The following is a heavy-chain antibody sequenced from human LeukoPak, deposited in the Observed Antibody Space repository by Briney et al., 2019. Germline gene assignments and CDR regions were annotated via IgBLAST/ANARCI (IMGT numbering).Heavy chain of an antibody. V-gene: IGHV3-23*01. CDR3: ARSPSDDYGDPTHSDY. Sequence: PGGSLRLSCAASGFTFSSYAMSWVRQAPGKGLEWVSTINNSGGSTYYADSVKGRFTISRDNAKNTLYLQMNSLRAEDTAVYYCARSPSDDYGDPTHSDYWGQGTLVTVSS. CDR2: INNSGGST. D-gene: IGHD4-17*01. CDR1: GFTFSSYA. J-gene: IGHJ4*02.